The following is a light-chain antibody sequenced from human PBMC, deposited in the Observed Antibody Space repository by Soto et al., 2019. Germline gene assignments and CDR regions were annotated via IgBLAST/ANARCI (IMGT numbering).Light chain of an antibody. CDR2: DAS. CDR1: QSVSSY. CDR3: QQRSNWLT. Sequence: EIVLTQSPATLSLSPGERATLSCRASQSVSSYLAWYQQKPGQAPRLLIYDASNRATGIPARFSGSGSGTDFTLTISCLEPEEFAVYYCQQRSNWLTFGGGTKVEIK. V-gene: IGKV3-11*01. J-gene: IGKJ4*01.